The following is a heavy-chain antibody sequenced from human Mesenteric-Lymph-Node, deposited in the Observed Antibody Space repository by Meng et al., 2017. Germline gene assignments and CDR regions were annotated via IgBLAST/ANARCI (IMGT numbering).Heavy chain of an antibody. Sequence: VQLVEAGGALVQSGGSLRLSCAASGFTFSSSWMHWVRQGPGKGLVWVSRISDDGSTTSYADFVKGRFTISRDNAKKTLYLQMNSLRAEDTAVYYCVRDGPNYFDQWGQGTLVTVSS. CDR2: ISDDGSTT. CDR3: VRDGPNYFDQ. CDR1: GFTFSSSW. V-gene: IGHV3-74*01. J-gene: IGHJ4*02.